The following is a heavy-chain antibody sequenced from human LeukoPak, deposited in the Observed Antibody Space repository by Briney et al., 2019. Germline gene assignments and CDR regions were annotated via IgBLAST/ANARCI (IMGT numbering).Heavy chain of an antibody. V-gene: IGHV5-10-1*01. J-gene: IGHJ4*02. CDR3: AYGKYYFDY. CDR1: GYSFTNYW. CDR2: IDPSVSHV. D-gene: IGHD3-16*01. Sequence: GESLKIACQGFGYSFTNYWISWVRQVPGKGLEWMGRIDPSVSHVNYSPSFQGQVTISADRPTSTAYLQWSSLRASDTAIYFCAYGKYYFDYWGQGTLVTVSS.